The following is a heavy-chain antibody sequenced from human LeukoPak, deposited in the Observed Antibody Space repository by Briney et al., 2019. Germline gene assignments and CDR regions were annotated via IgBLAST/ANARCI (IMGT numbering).Heavy chain of an antibody. CDR2: IIPILGIA. J-gene: IGHJ3*02. Sequence: SVKVSCKASGGTFSSYAISWVRQAPGQVLEWMGRIIPILGIANYAQKFQGRVTITADKSTSTAYMELSSLRSEDTAVYYCARETTDYAFDIWGQGTMVTVSS. D-gene: IGHD1-7*01. CDR3: ARETTDYAFDI. V-gene: IGHV1-69*04. CDR1: GGTFSSYA.